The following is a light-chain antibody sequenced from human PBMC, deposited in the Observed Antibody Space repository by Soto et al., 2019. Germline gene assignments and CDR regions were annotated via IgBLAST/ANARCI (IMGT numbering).Light chain of an antibody. V-gene: IGKV3-11*01. CDR2: DAS. CDR3: QQYGSSGT. J-gene: IGKJ1*01. Sequence: EIVLTQSPATLSLSPGERATLSCRASQSVSSYLAWYQQKPGQAPRLLIYDASNRATGIPARFSGSGSGTDFTLTISGLEPEDFAVYYCQQYGSSGTFGQGTKV. CDR1: QSVSSY.